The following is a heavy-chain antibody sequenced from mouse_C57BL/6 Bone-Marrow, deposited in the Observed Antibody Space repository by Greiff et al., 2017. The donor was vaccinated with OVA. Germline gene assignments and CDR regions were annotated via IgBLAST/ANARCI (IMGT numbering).Heavy chain of an antibody. CDR3: TRLTTVVARAY. Sequence: EVKVEESGGGLVQPGGSMKLSCAASGFTFSDAWMDWVRQSPEKGLEWVAEIRNKANNHATYYAESVKGRFTISRDDSKSSVYLQMNSLRAEDTGIYYSTRLTTVVARAYWGQGTLVTVSA. J-gene: IGHJ3*01. D-gene: IGHD1-1*01. CDR2: IRNKANNHAT. CDR1: GFTFSDAW. V-gene: IGHV6-6*01.